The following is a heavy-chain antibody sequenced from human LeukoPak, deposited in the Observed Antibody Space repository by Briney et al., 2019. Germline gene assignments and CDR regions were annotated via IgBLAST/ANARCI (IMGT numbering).Heavy chain of an antibody. CDR1: GFTFSSYA. V-gene: IGHV3-23*01. Sequence: GGSLRLSCAASGFTFSSYAMSWVRQAPGKGLGWVSAISGSGGSTYYADSVKGRFTISRDNSKNTLYLQMNSLRTEDTAVYYCARGPTYYDILTGYTIWGQGTLVTVSS. D-gene: IGHD3-9*01. CDR2: ISGSGGST. J-gene: IGHJ4*02. CDR3: ARGPTYYDILTGYTI.